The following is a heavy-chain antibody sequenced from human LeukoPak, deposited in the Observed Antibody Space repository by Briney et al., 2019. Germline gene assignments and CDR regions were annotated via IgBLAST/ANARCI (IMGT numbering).Heavy chain of an antibody. D-gene: IGHD3-10*01. Sequence: PSETLSLTCTVSGGSISSYYWSWIRQPPGKGLEWIGEVNHSGGTNYNPSLKSRVTISVDTSKNQFSLKLSSVTAADTAVYYCARDLYYGSGTYDYWGQGTLVTVSS. CDR2: VNHSGGT. J-gene: IGHJ4*02. CDR1: GGSISSYY. CDR3: ARDLYYGSGTYDY. V-gene: IGHV4-34*01.